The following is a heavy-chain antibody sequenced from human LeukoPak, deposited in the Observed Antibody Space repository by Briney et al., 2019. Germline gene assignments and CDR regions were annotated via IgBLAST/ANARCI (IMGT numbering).Heavy chain of an antibody. CDR2: IDYSGST. V-gene: IGHV4-39*07. CDR1: GGSLSDTSYY. J-gene: IGHJ5*02. Sequence: SETLSLTCTVSGGSLSDTSYYWGWIRQPPGKGLEWIGNIDYSGSTYYNPSLKSRVTISVDTSKNQFSLKLSSVTAADTAVYYCARDRVLPHNWFDPWGQGTLVTVSS. CDR3: ARDRVLPHNWFDP. D-gene: IGHD2-8*02.